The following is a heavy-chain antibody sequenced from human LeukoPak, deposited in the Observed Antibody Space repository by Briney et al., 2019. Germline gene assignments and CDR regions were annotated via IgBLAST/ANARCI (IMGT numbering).Heavy chain of an antibody. Sequence: GGSLRLSCAASGFTFSSYSMNWVRQAPGKGLEWVSSISSSRSYIYYADSVKGRFTISRDNAKNSLYLKMNSLRAEDTAVYSCARGKGQVAAPVDYWGQGTLVTVSS. CDR1: GFTFSSYS. CDR2: ISSSRSYI. V-gene: IGHV3-21*01. J-gene: IGHJ4*02. D-gene: IGHD2-15*01. CDR3: ARGKGQVAAPVDY.